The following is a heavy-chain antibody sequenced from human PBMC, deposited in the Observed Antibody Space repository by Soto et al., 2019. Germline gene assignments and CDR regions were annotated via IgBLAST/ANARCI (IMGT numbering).Heavy chain of an antibody. CDR1: GGSISSYY. J-gene: IGHJ4*02. CDR2: IYYSGST. Sequence: QVQLQESGPGLVKPSETLSLTCTVSGGSISSYYWSWIRQPPGKGLEWIGYIYYSGSTNYNPSLKGRVTISVDTSKNQFSLKLRSVTAADTAVYYCARHYPGHPYFDYWGQGALVTVSS. V-gene: IGHV4-59*08. CDR3: ARHYPGHPYFDY. D-gene: IGHD7-27*01.